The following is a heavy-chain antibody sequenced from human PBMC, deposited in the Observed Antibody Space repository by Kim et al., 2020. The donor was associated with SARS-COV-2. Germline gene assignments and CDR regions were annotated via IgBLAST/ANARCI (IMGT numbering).Heavy chain of an antibody. D-gene: IGHD3-10*01. CDR2: ISAYNGNT. J-gene: IGHJ6*02. Sequence: ASVKVSCKASGYTFTSYGISWVRQAPGQGLEWMGWISAYNGNTNYAQKLQGRVTMTTDTSTSTAYMELRSLRSDDTAVYYCAREGSRYYGSGSYGSPPAFGYYYYGMDVWGQGTTVTVSS. CDR1: GYTFTSYG. CDR3: AREGSRYYGSGSYGSPPAFGYYYYGMDV. V-gene: IGHV1-18*01.